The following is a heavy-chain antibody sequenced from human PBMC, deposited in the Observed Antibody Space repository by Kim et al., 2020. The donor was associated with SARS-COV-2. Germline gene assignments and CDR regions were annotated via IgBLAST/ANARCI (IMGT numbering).Heavy chain of an antibody. D-gene: IGHD1-7*01. V-gene: IGHV3-30*01. J-gene: IGHJ4*02. CDR3: ARDHGGNYLEGFTDY. Sequence: DTVKGRCTISRDNSKNTLYLQMNSLRPEDTAVYYCARDHGGNYLEGFTDYWGQGTLVTVSS.